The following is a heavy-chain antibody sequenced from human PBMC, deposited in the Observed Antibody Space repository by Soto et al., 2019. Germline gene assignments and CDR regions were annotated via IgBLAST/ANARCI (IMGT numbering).Heavy chain of an antibody. Sequence: SVKVSCKASRDTFSNYAISWVRQAPGQGLEWMGGIIPTLGRTNYTQKFQDRVTITADESTSTVYMELSRLTSDDTAVFYCERHVGYDAKFDFWGQGSLVTVSS. CDR1: RDTFSNYA. D-gene: IGHD5-12*01. J-gene: IGHJ4*02. CDR2: IIPTLGRT. CDR3: ERHVGYDAKFDF. V-gene: IGHV1-69*10.